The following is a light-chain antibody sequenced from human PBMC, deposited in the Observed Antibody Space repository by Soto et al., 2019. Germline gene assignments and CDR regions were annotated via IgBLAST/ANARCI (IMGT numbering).Light chain of an antibody. V-gene: IGLV1-47*01. CDR3: AAWDGSLSGVI. CDR2: RSN. CDR1: SSNIGNNH. J-gene: IGLJ2*01. Sequence: TVVTQPPSASGTPGQRVTISCSGSSSNIGNNHVYWYQQLPGTAPKLLIYRSNQRPSGVPDRFSGSRSGTSASLAISGLRSEDEADYHCAAWDGSLSGVIFGGGTKLTVL.